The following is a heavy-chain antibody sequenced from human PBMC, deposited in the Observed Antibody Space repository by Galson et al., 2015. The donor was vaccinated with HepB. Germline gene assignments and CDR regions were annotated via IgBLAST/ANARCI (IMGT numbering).Heavy chain of an antibody. CDR1: GFTFSSYG. Sequence: SLRLSCAASGFTFSSYGMHWVRQAPGKGLEWVAVIWYDGSNKYYADSVKGRFTISRDNSKNTLYLQMNSLRAEDTAVYYCARGGDYYDSSGYYWTNYFDYWGQGTLVTVSS. V-gene: IGHV3-33*01. J-gene: IGHJ4*02. CDR2: IWYDGSNK. CDR3: ARGGDYYDSSGYYWTNYFDY. D-gene: IGHD3-22*01.